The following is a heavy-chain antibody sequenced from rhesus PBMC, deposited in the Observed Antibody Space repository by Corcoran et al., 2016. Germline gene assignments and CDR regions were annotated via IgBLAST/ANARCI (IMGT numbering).Heavy chain of an antibody. Sequence: QVQLQESGPGLVKPSETLSLTCAVSGGSFSSYWWSWIRQPPGKGLEWIGEINGNSGSTNYTPSLKRRVTISKDASNNQFSLKLSSVTAADTAVYYCARTYYNIWTGYLDYWGQGVLVTVSS. D-gene: IGHD3-3*01. CDR2: INGNSGST. CDR1: GGSFSSYW. J-gene: IGHJ4*01. CDR3: ARTYYNIWTGYLDY. V-gene: IGHV4-80*01.